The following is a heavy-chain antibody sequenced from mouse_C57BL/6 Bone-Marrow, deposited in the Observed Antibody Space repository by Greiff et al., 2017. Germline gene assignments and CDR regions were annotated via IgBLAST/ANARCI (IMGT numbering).Heavy chain of an antibody. Sequence: VQLQQPGAELVKPGASVKMSCKASGYTFTRYWITWVKQRPGQGLEWIGDIYPTSGRTNYNEKFKSKAILTVDTASNTAYMQLSSLTSEDAAVFYCARSGPLVRSFDYWGQGTTLTVSS. J-gene: IGHJ2*01. CDR1: GYTFTRYW. CDR3: ARSGPLVRSFDY. D-gene: IGHD2-14*01. CDR2: IYPTSGRT. V-gene: IGHV1-55*01.